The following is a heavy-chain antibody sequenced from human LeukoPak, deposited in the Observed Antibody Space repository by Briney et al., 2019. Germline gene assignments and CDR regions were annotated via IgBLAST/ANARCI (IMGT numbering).Heavy chain of an antibody. CDR3: ARARRYCSGGSCYSDFGY. Sequence: GASVKVSCKASGGTFSSYVISWVRQAPGQGLEWMGGIIPIFGTANYAQKFQGRVTITADESTSTAYMELSSLRSEDTAVYYCARARRYCSGGSCYSDFGYWGQGTLVTVSS. CDR2: IIPIFGTA. J-gene: IGHJ4*02. V-gene: IGHV1-69*13. CDR1: GGTFSSYV. D-gene: IGHD2-15*01.